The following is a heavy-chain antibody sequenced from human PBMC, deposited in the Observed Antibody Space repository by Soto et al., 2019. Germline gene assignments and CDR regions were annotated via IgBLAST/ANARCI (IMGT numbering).Heavy chain of an antibody. D-gene: IGHD2-2*01. Sequence: ASVKLSCKASGFPFTDYGFTWVRQAPGEGLEWMGWISAYTGNTNYAQKVQGRVTMSTDSSTSIAYLELRSLRSDDTAVYYCARGPESRSTAYFDYWGQGTLVTVSS. CDR1: GFPFTDYG. V-gene: IGHV1-18*01. CDR3: ARGPESRSTAYFDY. CDR2: ISAYTGNT. J-gene: IGHJ4*02.